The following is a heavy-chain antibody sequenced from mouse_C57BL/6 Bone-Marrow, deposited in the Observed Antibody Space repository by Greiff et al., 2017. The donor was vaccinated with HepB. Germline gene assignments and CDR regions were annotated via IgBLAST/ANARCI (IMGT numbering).Heavy chain of an antibody. J-gene: IGHJ1*03. CDR3: ARSSYGSSPYWYFDV. CDR2: IYPGSGST. CDR1: GYTFTSYW. D-gene: IGHD1-1*01. V-gene: IGHV1-55*01. Sequence: VQLQQSGAELVKPGASVKMSCKASGYTFTSYWITWVKQRPGQGLEWIGDIYPGSGSTNYNEKFKSKATLTVDTSSSTAYMQLSSLTSEDSAVYYCARSSYGSSPYWYFDVGGTGTTVTVSS.